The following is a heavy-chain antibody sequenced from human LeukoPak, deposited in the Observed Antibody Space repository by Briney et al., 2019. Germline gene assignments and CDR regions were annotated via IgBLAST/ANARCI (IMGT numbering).Heavy chain of an antibody. Sequence: SETLSLTCTASGGSISSFYWSWIRQPPGKGLEWIGYIYFSGTTNYNPSLKSRVSISVDTSKNQFSLKLSSVTAADTAVYYCARGGWSLDFWGQGTLVTVSS. CDR3: ARGGWSLDF. V-gene: IGHV4-59*01. CDR2: IYFSGTT. D-gene: IGHD6-19*01. CDR1: GGSISSFY. J-gene: IGHJ4*02.